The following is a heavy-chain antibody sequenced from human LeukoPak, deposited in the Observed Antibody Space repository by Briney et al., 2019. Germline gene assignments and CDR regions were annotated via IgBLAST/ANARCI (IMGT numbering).Heavy chain of an antibody. CDR3: AKGALSDSSGYYWVDY. Sequence: SGGSLRLSCAASGFTFSSYSMNWVRQAPGKGLEWVSYISSSSSTIYYADSVKGRFTISRDNAKNSLYLQMNSLRAEDTAVYYCAKGALSDSSGYYWVDYWGQGTLVTVSS. CDR1: GFTFSSYS. CDR2: ISSSSSTI. V-gene: IGHV3-48*01. J-gene: IGHJ4*02. D-gene: IGHD3-22*01.